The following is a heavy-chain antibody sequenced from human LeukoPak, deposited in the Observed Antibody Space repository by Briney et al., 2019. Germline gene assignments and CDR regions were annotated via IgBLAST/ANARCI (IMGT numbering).Heavy chain of an antibody. CDR1: EFIVSINY. CDR3: TTLGQDY. D-gene: IGHD6-6*01. V-gene: IGHV3-15*01. CDR2: ITTKTDGGTT. Sequence: GGSLRLSCAASEFIVSINYMTWVRQAPGKGLEWVGHITTKTDGGTTDYAAPVKGRFTISRDDSKNTLYLQMNSLKTEDTAVYYCTTLGQDYWGQGTLVTVSS. J-gene: IGHJ4*02.